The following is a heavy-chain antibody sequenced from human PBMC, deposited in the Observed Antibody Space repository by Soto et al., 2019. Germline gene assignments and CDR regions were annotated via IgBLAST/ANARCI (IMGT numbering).Heavy chain of an antibody. CDR2: ISAYNGNT. CDR3: ARDPSNLADSFII. D-gene: IGHD4-4*01. CDR1: GYTFTSYG. Sequence: ASVKVSCKASGYTFTSYGISWVRQAPGQGLEWMGWISAYNGNTNYAQTLQGRLTMTTDTSTSTAYMELRSLRSDDTAVYSCARDPSNLADSFIIWGKGTMVTVSS. V-gene: IGHV1-18*04. J-gene: IGHJ3*02.